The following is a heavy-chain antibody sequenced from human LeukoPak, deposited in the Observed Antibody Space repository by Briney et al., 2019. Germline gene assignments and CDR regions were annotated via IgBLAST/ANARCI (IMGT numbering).Heavy chain of an antibody. D-gene: IGHD5/OR15-5a*01. J-gene: IGHJ4*02. CDR1: GGSISSGGYY. Sequence: SETLSLTCTVSGGSISSGGYYWSWIRQHPGKGLEWIGYIYYSGSTYYNPSLKSRVTISVDTSKNQFSLKLSSVTAADTAVYYCARAVEVYTLYFDYWGQGTLVTVSS. V-gene: IGHV4-31*03. CDR3: ARAVEVYTLYFDY. CDR2: IYYSGST.